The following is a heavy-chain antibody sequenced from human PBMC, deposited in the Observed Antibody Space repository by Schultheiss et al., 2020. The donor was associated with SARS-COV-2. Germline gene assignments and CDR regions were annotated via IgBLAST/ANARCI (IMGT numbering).Heavy chain of an antibody. CDR3: TRQTPLAYCGGDCYLADAFDI. V-gene: IGHV4-59*08. CDR1: GGSISSYY. D-gene: IGHD2-21*02. Sequence: SETLSLTCTVSGGSISSYYWSWIRQPPGKGLEWIGSIYHSGSTYYNPSLKSRVTISVDTSKNQFSLKLSSVTAADTAVYYCTRQTPLAYCGGDCYLADAFDIWGQGTMVTVSS. CDR2: IYHSGST. J-gene: IGHJ3*02.